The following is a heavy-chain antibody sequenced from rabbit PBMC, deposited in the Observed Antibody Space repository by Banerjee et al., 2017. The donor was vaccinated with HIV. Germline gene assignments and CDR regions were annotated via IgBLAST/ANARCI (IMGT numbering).Heavy chain of an antibody. V-gene: IGHV1S45*01. CDR3: ARDSGIDYYFSW. CDR1: GFSFSSNYW. D-gene: IGHD1-1*01. J-gene: IGHJ4*01. Sequence: QEQLEESGGGLVQPEGSLTLTCTASGFSFSSNYWICWVRQAPGKGLEWIACIYTGDGDAYSATWAKGRFTISKTSSTTVTLQMTSLTAADTATYFCARDSGIDYYFSWWGPGTLVTVS. CDR2: IYTGDGDA.